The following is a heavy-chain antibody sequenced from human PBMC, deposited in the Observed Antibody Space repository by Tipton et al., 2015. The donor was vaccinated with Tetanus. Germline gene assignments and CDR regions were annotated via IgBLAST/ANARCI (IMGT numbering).Heavy chain of an antibody. CDR2: IRSKAYGGTT. Sequence: SLRLSCTASGFTFGDYAMSWVRQAPGQGLEWVGFIRSKAYGGTTEYAASVKGRFTISRDDSKSIAYLQMNSLKTEDTAVYYCTRDGWDFWSGFPPPNFDYWGQGTLVTVSS. D-gene: IGHD3-3*01. V-gene: IGHV3-49*04. CDR1: GFTFGDYA. J-gene: IGHJ4*02. CDR3: TRDGWDFWSGFPPPNFDY.